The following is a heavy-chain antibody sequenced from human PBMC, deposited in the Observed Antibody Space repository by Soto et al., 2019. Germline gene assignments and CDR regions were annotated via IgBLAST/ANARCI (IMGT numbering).Heavy chain of an antibody. CDR2: IYYSGST. Sequence: QVQLQESGPGLVKPSQTLSLTCTVSGGSISSGGYYWSWIRQHPGKGLEWIGYIYYSGSTYYNPSLKSLITISVDTYKNQFSLKLSSVTAADTAVYYCARESGYDILTGYYIDYWGQGTLVTVSS. J-gene: IGHJ4*02. CDR3: ARESGYDILTGYYIDY. D-gene: IGHD3-9*01. V-gene: IGHV4-31*01. CDR1: GGSISSGGYY.